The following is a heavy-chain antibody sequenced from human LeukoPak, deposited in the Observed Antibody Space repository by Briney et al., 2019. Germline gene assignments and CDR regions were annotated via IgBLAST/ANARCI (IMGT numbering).Heavy chain of an antibody. D-gene: IGHD3-22*01. J-gene: IGHJ6*03. CDR3: ARGRQEVSMIVVVMTAVSYYLDV. Sequence: SETLSLTCAVYGGSFSGYYWTWIRQAPGKGLEWIGEINPSGRTSYNPSLKSRLTISVDASKNQFSLNLRSLTAADTAVYYCARGRQEVSMIVVVMTAVSYYLDVWGKGPTVTVS. CDR2: INPSGRT. V-gene: IGHV4-34*01. CDR1: GGSFSGYY.